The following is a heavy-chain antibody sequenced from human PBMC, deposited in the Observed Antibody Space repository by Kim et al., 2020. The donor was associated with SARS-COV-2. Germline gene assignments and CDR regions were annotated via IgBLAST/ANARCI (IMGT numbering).Heavy chain of an antibody. CDR3: AKAIDYYGMDV. J-gene: IGHJ6*02. D-gene: IGHD3-16*02. V-gene: IGHV3-30*18. Sequence: GRSLRLSCAASGFTFSSYGMHWVRQAPGKGLEWVAVISYDGSNKYYADSVKGRFTISRDNSKNTLYLQMNSLRAEDTAVYYCAKAIDYYGMDVWGQGTTVTVSS. CDR1: GFTFSSYG. CDR2: ISYDGSNK.